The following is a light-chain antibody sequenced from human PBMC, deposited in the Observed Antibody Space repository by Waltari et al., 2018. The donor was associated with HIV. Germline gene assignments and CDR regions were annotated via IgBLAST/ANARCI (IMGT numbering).Light chain of an antibody. V-gene: IGKV3-11*01. CDR1: PSVNTY. Sequence: EIVLTQSPATLSLSPGERATLSCRASPSVNTYLAWYQQKPDQAPRLLIYGASSRATGIPARFSGSGSGTDFTLTISSLEPGDFGVYYCQQRNNWPITFGQGTRLEIK. CDR3: QQRNNWPIT. J-gene: IGKJ5*01. CDR2: GAS.